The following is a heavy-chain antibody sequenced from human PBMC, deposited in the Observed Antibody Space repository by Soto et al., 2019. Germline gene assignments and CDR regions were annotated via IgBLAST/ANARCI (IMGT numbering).Heavy chain of an antibody. J-gene: IGHJ4*01. Sequence: QVHVVQSGAEVKKPGASVKVSCKASGYIFRNYGIGWVRQAPGQGLEWMAWISAYNADTNYAQKFQGRVTLTTDTSTGTAYMELNSLRTDDTAVYYCARVWNYGEFGDYWGQGTLVTVSS. V-gene: IGHV1-18*01. CDR1: GYIFRNYG. CDR3: ARVWNYGEFGDY. CDR2: ISAYNADT. D-gene: IGHD4-17*01.